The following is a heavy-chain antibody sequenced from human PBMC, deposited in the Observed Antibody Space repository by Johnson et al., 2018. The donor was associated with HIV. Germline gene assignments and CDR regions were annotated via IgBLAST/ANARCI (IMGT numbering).Heavy chain of an antibody. CDR1: GFTFSSYA. CDR3: ARGSEDPWGFYGSGGDAFDI. CDR2: ISYDGSNK. Sequence: QVQLVESGGGVVQPGRSLRLSCAASGFTFSSYAMHWVRQAPGKGLEWVAVISYDGSNKYYADSVKGRFTSSRDNSKNTLYLQMNSLRAEDTAVYYCARGSEDPWGFYGSGGDAFDIWGQGTMVTVSS. V-gene: IGHV3-30-3*01. J-gene: IGHJ3*02. D-gene: IGHD3-10*01.